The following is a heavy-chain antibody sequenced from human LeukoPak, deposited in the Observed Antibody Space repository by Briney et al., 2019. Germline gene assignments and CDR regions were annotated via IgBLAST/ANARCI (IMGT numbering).Heavy chain of an antibody. V-gene: IGHV3-48*01. J-gene: IGHJ3*02. D-gene: IGHD6-19*01. CDR1: GFNFGTFS. CDR2: ISSSSATI. CDR3: ARDIASIAVAGTGAFDI. Sequence: PGGSLRLSCAASGFNFGTFSMNWVRQAPGKGLEWLSYISSSSATIYYADSVKGRFTISRDNSKNTLYLQMNSLRAEDTAVYYCARDIASIAVAGTGAFDIWGQGTMVTVSS.